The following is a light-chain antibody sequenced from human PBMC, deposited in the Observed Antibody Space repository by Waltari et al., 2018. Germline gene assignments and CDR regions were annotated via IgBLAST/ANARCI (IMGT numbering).Light chain of an antibody. CDR2: DNN. CDR3: GTWDSSLSAGV. J-gene: IGLJ3*02. V-gene: IGLV1-51*01. Sequence: QSALTQPPSVSAAPGQKVTISCSGSSPHLGTRYVSWYQPLPGTAPKLPIYDNNKRPSGIPDRFSGSKSGTSATLGITGLQTGDEADYYCGTWDSSLSAGVFGGGTKLTVL. CDR1: SPHLGTRY.